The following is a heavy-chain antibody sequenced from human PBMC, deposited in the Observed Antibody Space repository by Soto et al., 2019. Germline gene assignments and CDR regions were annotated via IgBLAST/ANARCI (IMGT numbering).Heavy chain of an antibody. CDR2: ICSSGST. V-gene: IGHV3-53*04. CDR1: GFTVSSKY. D-gene: IGHD2-15*01. J-gene: IGHJ6*02. Sequence: GGSLRLSCPASGFTVSSKYMSWARQAPGKRPEVVTVICSSGSTYYANSVKGRSTISRHNAKNTMYLQMNSLRAEDTSVYYCARDRRGVDCSGGSCYTDYYYYYGMDVWGQGTTVTVSS. CDR3: ARDRRGVDCSGGSCYTDYYYYYGMDV.